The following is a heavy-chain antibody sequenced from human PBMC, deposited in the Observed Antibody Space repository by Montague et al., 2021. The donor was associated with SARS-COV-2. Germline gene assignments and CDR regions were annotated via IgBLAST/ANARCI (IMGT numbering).Heavy chain of an antibody. D-gene: IGHD3-3*01. Sequence: SETLSLTCIVSGGSVSSGSYYWSWIRQPQGQGLEWLGYIYYSGXXXHXXXXKXRVTISVDTSKNQISLKLSSVTAADTAVYYCARDPWRSTIVEVVTRYGMGVWGQGTTVTVSS. CDR1: GGSVSSGSYY. CDR3: ARDPWRSTIVEVVTRYGMGV. CDR2: IYYSGXX. J-gene: IGHJ6*02. V-gene: IGHV4-61*01.